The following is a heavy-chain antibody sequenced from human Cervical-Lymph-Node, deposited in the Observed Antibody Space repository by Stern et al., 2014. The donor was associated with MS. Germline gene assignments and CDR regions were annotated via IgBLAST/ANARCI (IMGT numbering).Heavy chain of an antibody. CDR1: GFTFSTYG. CDR3: ARVLRVGYNSVDALDL. V-gene: IGHV3-33*01. J-gene: IGHJ3*01. Sequence: VQMEESGGGVVQPGKSLRLSCAASGFTFSTYGMHWVRQAPGKGLAWVALIWFDGSYKYYADSFKGRFSISRDNSNNTVYLQMSSLRVEDTAMYYCARVLRVGYNSVDALDLWGQGTMVTVSS. D-gene: IGHD5-24*01. CDR2: IWFDGSYK.